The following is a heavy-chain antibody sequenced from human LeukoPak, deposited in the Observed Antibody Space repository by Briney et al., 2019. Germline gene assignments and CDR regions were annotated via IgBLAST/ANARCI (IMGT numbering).Heavy chain of an antibody. V-gene: IGHV3-48*03. Sequence: GGSLRLSCGASGFISSIYEMNWVRQAPGKGLEWISYVSANGDTIYHADSVRGRFTISRDNAKNSLYLQMNSLRAEDTALYYCVSAYGGLLDYWGQGTLVTVSS. D-gene: IGHD3-16*01. CDR2: VSANGDTI. J-gene: IGHJ4*02. CDR3: VSAYGGLLDY. CDR1: GFISSIYE.